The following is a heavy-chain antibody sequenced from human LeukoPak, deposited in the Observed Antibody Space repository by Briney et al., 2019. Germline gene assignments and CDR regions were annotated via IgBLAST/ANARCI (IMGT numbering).Heavy chain of an antibody. D-gene: IGHD2-2*01. V-gene: IGHV3-30-3*01. J-gene: IGHJ4*02. CDR1: GFTFSSYA. CDR2: ISYDGSNK. Sequence: GGSLRLSCAASGFTFSSYAMHWVRQAPGKGLEWVAVISYDGSNKYYADSVKGRFTISRDNSKNTLYLQMNSLRAEDTAVYYYARDRSSNEYYFDYWGQGTLVTVSS. CDR3: ARDRSSNEYYFDY.